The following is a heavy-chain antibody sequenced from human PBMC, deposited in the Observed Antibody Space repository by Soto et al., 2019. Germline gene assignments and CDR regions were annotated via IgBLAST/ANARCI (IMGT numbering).Heavy chain of an antibody. CDR3: AKDRRAGGNSAFYFDF. V-gene: IGHV3-23*01. CDR1: GFKFSNYA. J-gene: IGHJ4*02. D-gene: IGHD3-16*01. CDR2: ISATGGGT. Sequence: PVGSLRLSCAASGFKFSNYAMSWVRQAPGKGLEWVSLISATGGGTYYADSVKGRFTISRDNSHNTLYLQVHSLTAEDTAVYYCAKDRRAGGNSAFYFDFWGQGAQLTVSS.